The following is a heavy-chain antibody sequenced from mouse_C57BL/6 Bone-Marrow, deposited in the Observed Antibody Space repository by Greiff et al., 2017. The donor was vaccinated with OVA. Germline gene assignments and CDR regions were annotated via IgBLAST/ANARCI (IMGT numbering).Heavy chain of an antibody. CDR2: IYPSSGNT. CDR3: ARIITTVVDFDY. D-gene: IGHD1-1*01. V-gene: IGHV1-81*01. Sequence: VQLQQSGAELARPGASVKLSCKASGYTFTSYGISWVKQRTGQGLEWIGEIYPSSGNTYYNEKFKGKATLTADKSSSTAYMELRSLTSEDSAVYFCARIITTVVDFDYWGQGTTLTVSS. CDR1: GYTFTSYG. J-gene: IGHJ2*01.